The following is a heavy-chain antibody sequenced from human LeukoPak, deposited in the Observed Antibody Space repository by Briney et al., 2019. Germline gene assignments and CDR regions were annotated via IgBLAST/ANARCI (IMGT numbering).Heavy chain of an antibody. J-gene: IGHJ4*02. Sequence: GGSLRLSCAASGFTLSSYAMHWVRQAPGKGLEWVAVISYDGSNKYYADSVKGRFTISRDNSKNTLYLQMNSLRAEDTAVYYCARDHSHYDSSGYYYRYFDYWGQGTLVTVSS. V-gene: IGHV3-30-3*01. CDR3: ARDHSHYDSSGYYYRYFDY. CDR2: ISYDGSNK. D-gene: IGHD3-22*01. CDR1: GFTLSSYA.